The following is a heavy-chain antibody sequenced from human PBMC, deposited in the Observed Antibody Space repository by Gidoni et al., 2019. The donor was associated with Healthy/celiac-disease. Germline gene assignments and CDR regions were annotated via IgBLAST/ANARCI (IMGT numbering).Heavy chain of an antibody. CDR2: ISSSSSYI. Sequence: EVQLVESGGGLVKPGGSLRLSCAASGFTFSSYSMNWVRQAPGKGLEWVSSISSSSSYIYYADSVKGRFTISRDNAKNSLYLQMNSLRAEDTAVYYCARDGVRGVTDNAFDIWGQGTMVTVSS. CDR3: ARDGVRGVTDNAFDI. V-gene: IGHV3-21*01. J-gene: IGHJ3*02. D-gene: IGHD3-10*01. CDR1: GFTFSSYS.